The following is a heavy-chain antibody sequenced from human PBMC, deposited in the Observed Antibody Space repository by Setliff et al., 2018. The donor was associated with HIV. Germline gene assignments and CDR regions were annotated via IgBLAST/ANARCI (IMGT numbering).Heavy chain of an antibody. CDR1: GFSFSSYS. V-gene: IGHV3-48*01. D-gene: IGHD2-15*01. CDR2: ISPSSTII. CDR3: ARDFCGSSCSSGYGYFAH. J-gene: IGHJ4*02. Sequence: GGSLRLSCGASGFSFSSYSMNWVRQAPGKGLGWGSYISPSSTIIYYPDSVKGRLTTSRDNARNSLYLEMNSLRADDTAVYYCARDFCGSSCSSGYGYFAHWGQGTLVTVSS.